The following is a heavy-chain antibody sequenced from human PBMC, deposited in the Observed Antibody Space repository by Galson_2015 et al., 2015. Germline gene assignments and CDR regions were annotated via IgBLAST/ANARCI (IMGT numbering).Heavy chain of an antibody. Sequence: SLRLSCAASGFTFSNAWMDWVRQAPGKGLEWVGRIKSIIDGGTADHAAPVKGRFTISRDDSKNTLYLQMNSLKTEDTAVYYCTTRVYCCITSCSIFDNWGQGTLVTGSS. CDR1: GFTFSNAW. V-gene: IGHV3-15*01. D-gene: IGHD2-2*01. CDR2: IKSIIDGGTA. CDR3: TTRVYCCITSCSIFDN. J-gene: IGHJ4*02.